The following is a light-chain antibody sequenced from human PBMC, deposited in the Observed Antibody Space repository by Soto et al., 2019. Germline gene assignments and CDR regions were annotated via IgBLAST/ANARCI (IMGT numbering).Light chain of an antibody. V-gene: IGKV3-15*01. CDR1: QSVSSN. Sequence: EIVVTQSPATLSMSPGERATLSRRASQSVSSNLAWYQQKPGQAPRILIYDASTRASGIPARFSGSGSGTEFTLTISSLQSEDFAVYYCQQYNDWPPLTFGGGTKVDIK. CDR2: DAS. CDR3: QQYNDWPPLT. J-gene: IGKJ4*01.